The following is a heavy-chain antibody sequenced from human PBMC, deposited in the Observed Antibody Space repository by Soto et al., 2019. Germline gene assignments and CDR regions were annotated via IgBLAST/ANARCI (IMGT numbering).Heavy chain of an antibody. V-gene: IGHV1-46*01. J-gene: IGHJ4*02. CDR1: GSTFTSYY. Sequence: ASVTLSFNTSGSTFTSYYMHWVRKAPGQGLEWMGIINPSGGSTSYAQKFQGRVTMTRDTSTSTVYMELSSLRSEDTAVYYCARDGRSSYSSAWYYFDYWGQGTLVTVS. D-gene: IGHD6-19*01. CDR3: ARDGRSSYSSAWYYFDY. CDR2: INPSGGST.